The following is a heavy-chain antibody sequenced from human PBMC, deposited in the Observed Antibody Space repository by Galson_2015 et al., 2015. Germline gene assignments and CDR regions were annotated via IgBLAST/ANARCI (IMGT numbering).Heavy chain of an antibody. Sequence: SLRLSCTASGSTVSRNYMSWVRRAPGKGLEWVSVIYSDDNTSYADSVKGRFTISRDNSKNTLYLQMNSLTAEDTAVYYCAREGAATSRCCYCMDVWGKGTTVTVSS. CDR2: IYSDDNT. J-gene: IGHJ6*03. V-gene: IGHV3-53*01. D-gene: IGHD2-15*01. CDR1: GSTVSRNY. CDR3: AREGAATSRCCYCMDV.